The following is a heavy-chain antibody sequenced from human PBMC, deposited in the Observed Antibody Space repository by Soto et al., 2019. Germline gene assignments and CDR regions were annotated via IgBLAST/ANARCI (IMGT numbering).Heavy chain of an antibody. D-gene: IGHD4-17*01. CDR1: GGTFSGYY. Sequence: ASVKVSCKASGGTFSGYYMHWVRQAPGQGLEWMGWISPNSGNTNYAQKFQGWLTMTTDTSTSTANMELTSLRSDDTALYYCARTTVTASYYYMDVWGKGSTVTVSS. V-gene: IGHV1-2*04. J-gene: IGHJ6*03. CDR3: ARTTVTASYYYMDV. CDR2: ISPNSGNT.